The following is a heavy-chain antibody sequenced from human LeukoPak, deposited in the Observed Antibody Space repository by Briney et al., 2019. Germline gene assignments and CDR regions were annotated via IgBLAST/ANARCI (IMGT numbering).Heavy chain of an antibody. J-gene: IGHJ4*02. CDR3: AKGLISGTKDY. CDR2: ISGSGGST. D-gene: IGHD1-7*01. V-gene: IGHV3-23*01. CDR1: GFTFSTNA. Sequence: PGGSLRLSCAASGFTFSTNAMTWVRQAPGKGLEWVSVISGSGGSTYYADSVKGRFTISRDNSENTVYLQMNSLRAEDTALYYCAKGLISGTKDYWGQGTLVTVSS.